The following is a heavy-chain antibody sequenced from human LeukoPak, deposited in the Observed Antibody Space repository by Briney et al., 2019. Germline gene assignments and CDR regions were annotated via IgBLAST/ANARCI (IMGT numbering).Heavy chain of an antibody. CDR2: IRYDGSDE. D-gene: IGHD3-10*01. V-gene: IGHV3-30*02. CDR1: GFTFSSYG. CDR3: ARDPSMVRGVFDY. Sequence: GGSLRLSCAASGFTFSSYGMHWVRQAPGKGLEWVAFIRYDGSDEYYADSVKGRFTISRDNSKNTLYLQMNSLRAEDTAVYYCARDPSMVRGVFDYWGQGTLVTVSS. J-gene: IGHJ4*02.